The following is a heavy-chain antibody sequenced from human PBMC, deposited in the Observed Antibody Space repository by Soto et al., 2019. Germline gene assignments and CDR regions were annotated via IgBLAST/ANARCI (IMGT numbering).Heavy chain of an antibody. V-gene: IGHV3-23*01. CDR3: AKEGAAALLPLPAYYDYYMGV. CDR2: ISGSGGST. J-gene: IGHJ6*03. Sequence: EVQLLESGGGLVQPGGSLRLSCAASGFTFSSYAMSWVRQAPGKGLEWVSAISGSGGSTYYSDSVKGRFTISRDNSKNTLYLQMSSLRAEAAAVYYCAKEGAAALLPLPAYYDYYMGVWGKGTTFTVS. CDR1: GFTFSSYA. D-gene: IGHD6-13*01.